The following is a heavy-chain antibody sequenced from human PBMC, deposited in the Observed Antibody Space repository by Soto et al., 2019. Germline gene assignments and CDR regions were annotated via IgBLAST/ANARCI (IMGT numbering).Heavy chain of an antibody. CDR1: GYSFTSYW. CDR2: IYPGDSDT. Sequence: GECLKISCKGSGYSFTSYWIGWVRQMPGKGLEWMGIIYPGDSDTRYSPSFQGQVTISADKSISTAYLQWSSLKASDTAMYYCARVGTTRDGYYYYGMDVWGQGTTVTVSS. J-gene: IGHJ6*02. CDR3: ARVGTTRDGYYYYGMDV. D-gene: IGHD1-7*01. V-gene: IGHV5-51*01.